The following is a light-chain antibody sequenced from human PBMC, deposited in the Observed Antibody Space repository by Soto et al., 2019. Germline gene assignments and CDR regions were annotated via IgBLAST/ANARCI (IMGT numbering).Light chain of an antibody. J-gene: IGKJ4*01. V-gene: IGKV3-20*01. CDR2: GAS. CDR1: QSFKSSY. CDR3: QQYNNWPLT. Sequence: EIVLTHSPGTLCLSPLDRGSLXSRTSQSFKSSYLAWYQQKAGQPPRLLIYGASTRATGIPDRFIGSGSGTDFTLTISSLQSEDFAVYYCQQYNNWPLTFGGGTKVDTK.